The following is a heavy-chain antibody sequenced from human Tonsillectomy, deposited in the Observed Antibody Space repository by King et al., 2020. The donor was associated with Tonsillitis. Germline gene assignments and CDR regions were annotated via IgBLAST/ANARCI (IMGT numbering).Heavy chain of an antibody. Sequence: QLQESGPGLVKPSETLSLTCTVSGGSISSSTYYWGWIRQPPGKGLEWIGSIYYSGFTYYNPSLRSRLTISVDTSKNPFSLRLSSVTAAATAVYYCARHYDSSVHFLKPFDYWGQGTLVTVSS. CDR1: GGSISSSTYY. CDR3: ARHYDSSVHFLKPFDY. CDR2: IYYSGFT. J-gene: IGHJ4*02. V-gene: IGHV4-39*07. D-gene: IGHD3-22*01.